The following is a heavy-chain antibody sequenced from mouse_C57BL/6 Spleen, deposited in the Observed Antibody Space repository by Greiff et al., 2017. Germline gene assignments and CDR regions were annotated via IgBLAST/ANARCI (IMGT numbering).Heavy chain of an antibody. J-gene: IGHJ4*01. CDR3: ARRDYGNYVGAMDY. V-gene: IGHV1-50*01. D-gene: IGHD2-1*01. Sequence: QVQLQQPGAELVKPGASVKLSCKASGYTFTSYWMQWVKQRPGQGLEWIGEIDPSDSYTNYNQKFKGKATLTVDTSSSTAYMQLSSLTSEDSAVYYCARRDYGNYVGAMDYWGQGTSVTVSS. CDR2: IDPSDSYT. CDR1: GYTFTSYW.